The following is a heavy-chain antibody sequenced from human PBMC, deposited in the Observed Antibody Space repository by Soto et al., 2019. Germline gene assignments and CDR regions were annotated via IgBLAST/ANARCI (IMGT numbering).Heavy chain of an antibody. CDR2: IYYSGST. Sequence: SETLSLTCTVSGGSISSGDYYWSWIRQPPGKGLEWIGYIYYSGSTYYNPSLKSRVTISVDTSKNQFSLKLSSVTAADTAVYYCASHCTNGVCLARGHAYWGQGTLVTVSS. CDR1: GGSISSGDYY. CDR3: ASHCTNGVCLARGHAY. V-gene: IGHV4-30-4*01. J-gene: IGHJ4*02. D-gene: IGHD2-8*01.